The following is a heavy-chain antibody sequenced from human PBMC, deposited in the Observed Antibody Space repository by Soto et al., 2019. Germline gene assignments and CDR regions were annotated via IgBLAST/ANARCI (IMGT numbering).Heavy chain of an antibody. CDR1: GGSISSSSYY. CDR2: IYYSGST. CDR3: ATAPATYYYYYMDV. J-gene: IGHJ6*03. Sequence: PSETLSLTCTVSGGSISSSSYYWGWIRRPPGKGLEWIGSIYYSGSTYYNPSLKSRVTISVDTSKNQFSLKLSSVTAADTAVYYCATAPATYYYYYMDVWGKGTTVTVSS. V-gene: IGHV4-39*01. D-gene: IGHD2-2*01.